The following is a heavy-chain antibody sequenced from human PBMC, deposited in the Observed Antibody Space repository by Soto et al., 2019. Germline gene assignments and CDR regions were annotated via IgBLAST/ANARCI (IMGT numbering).Heavy chain of an antibody. V-gene: IGHV1-18*01. CDR3: AREVVGATHNWFDP. J-gene: IGHJ5*02. CDR2: ISAYNGNT. Sequence: ASVKVSCKASGYTFTSYGISWGRQAPGQGLEWMGWISAYNGNTNYAQKLQGRVTMTTDTSTSTAYMELRSLRSDDTAVYYCAREVVGATHNWFDPWGQGTLVTVSS. D-gene: IGHD1-26*01. CDR1: GYTFTSYG.